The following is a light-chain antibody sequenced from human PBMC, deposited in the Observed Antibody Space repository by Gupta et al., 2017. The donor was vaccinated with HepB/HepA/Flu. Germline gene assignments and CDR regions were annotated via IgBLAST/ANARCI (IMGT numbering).Light chain of an antibody. J-gene: IGLJ3*02. CDR2: DVS. CDR3: CSYAGNNILM. Sequence: QSPLTPRRSVSGSPGLAVTLSRTGTSSDGGSYKYVSWYQHHPDKAPKLMIYDVSKRPSGVPNRFSGSKSGNTASLTISGLQADDEADYYCCSYAGNNILMFGGGTKLTVL. CDR1: SSDGGSYKY. V-gene: IGLV2-11*01.